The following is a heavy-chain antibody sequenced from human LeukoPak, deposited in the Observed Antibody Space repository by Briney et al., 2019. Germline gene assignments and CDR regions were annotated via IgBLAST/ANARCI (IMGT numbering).Heavy chain of an antibody. CDR1: GYSFTSYW. CDR3: ARRRCYYDSSGYPSNGFDY. CDR2: IYPGDPDT. D-gene: IGHD3-22*01. V-gene: IGHV5-51*01. Sequence: GESLKISCKGSGYSFTSYWIGWVRQTPGKGLEWMGIIYPGDPDTRYSPSFQGQVTISADKSISTAYLQWSSLKASDTAMYCCARRRCYYDSSGYPSNGFDYWGQGTLVTVSS. J-gene: IGHJ4*02.